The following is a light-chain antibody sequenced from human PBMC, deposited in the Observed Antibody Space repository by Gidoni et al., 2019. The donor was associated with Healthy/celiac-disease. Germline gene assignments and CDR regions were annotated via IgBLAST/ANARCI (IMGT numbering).Light chain of an antibody. CDR3: QQRSNWPPGA. Sequence: EIVLTQSPATLSLSPGERASQSVSSYLAWYQQKPGQAPRLLIYDASNRATGIPARFSGSGSGTDFTLTISSLAPEAFAVYYCQQRSNWPPGAFGPXTKVDIK. CDR1: QSVSSY. CDR2: DAS. V-gene: IGKV3-11*01. J-gene: IGKJ3*01.